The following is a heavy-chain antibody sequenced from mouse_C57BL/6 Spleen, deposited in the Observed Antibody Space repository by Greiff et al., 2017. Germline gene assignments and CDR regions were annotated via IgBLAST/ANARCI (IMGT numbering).Heavy chain of an antibody. J-gene: IGHJ4*01. CDR2: ISSGSSTI. Sequence: EVHLVESGGGLVKPGGSLKLSCAASGFTFSDYGMHWVRQAPEKGLEWVAYISSGSSTIYYADTVKGRFTISRDNAKNTLFLQMTSRRSEDTAMYYCARTDYYEDAMDYWGQGTSVTVSS. D-gene: IGHD1-1*01. CDR1: GFTFSDYG. CDR3: ARTDYYEDAMDY. V-gene: IGHV5-17*01.